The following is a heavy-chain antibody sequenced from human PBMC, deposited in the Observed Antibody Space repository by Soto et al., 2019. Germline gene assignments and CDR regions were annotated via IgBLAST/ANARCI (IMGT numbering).Heavy chain of an antibody. CDR2: IYPRDSDI. CDR3: ARRHGMDV. CDR1: GYSFTNFW. D-gene: IGHD6-25*01. Sequence: GASLKISCKGFGYSFTNFWIAWVRQMPGKGLEWMGSIYPRDSDIRYSPSFKGQVTISADKSTTTAYVQWSSLKASDTAIYYCARRHGMDVWGQGTTVTVSS. J-gene: IGHJ6*02. V-gene: IGHV5-51*01.